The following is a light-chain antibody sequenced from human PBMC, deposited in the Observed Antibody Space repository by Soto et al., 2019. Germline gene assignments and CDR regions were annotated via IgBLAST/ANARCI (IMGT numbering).Light chain of an antibody. CDR2: KDS. CDR3: SSAADNNVV. V-gene: IGLV3-27*01. CDR1: VLAKKY. Sequence: SYELTQPSSVSVSPGQTARITCSGDVLAKKYARWFQQKPGQAPVLVIYKDSERPSGIPERFSGSSSGTTVTLTISGAQVEDEADYYCSSAADNNVVFGGGTKLTVL. J-gene: IGLJ2*01.